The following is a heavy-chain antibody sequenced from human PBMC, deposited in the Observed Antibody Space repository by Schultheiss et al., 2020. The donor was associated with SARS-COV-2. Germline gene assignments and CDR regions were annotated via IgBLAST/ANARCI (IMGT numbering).Heavy chain of an antibody. J-gene: IGHJ6*02. CDR3: ARGYCSSTSCPYYYGMDV. Sequence: SETLSLTCAVYGGSFSGYYWSWIRQPPGKGLEWIGEINHSGSTNYNPSLKSRVTISVDTSKNQFSLKLSSVTAADTAVYYCARGYCSSTSCPYYYGMDVWGQGTTVTVSS. CDR2: INHSGST. CDR1: GGSFSGYY. D-gene: IGHD2-2*01. V-gene: IGHV4-34*01.